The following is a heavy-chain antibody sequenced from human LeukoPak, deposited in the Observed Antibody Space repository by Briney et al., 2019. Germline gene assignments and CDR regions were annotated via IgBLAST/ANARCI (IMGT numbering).Heavy chain of an antibody. J-gene: IGHJ4*02. CDR1: GGSISSYY. V-gene: IGHV4-59*01. Sequence: PSETLSLTCTVSGGSISSYYWSWIRQPPGKGLEWIGYIYYSGSTNYNPSLKSRVTILVDTSKNQFSLKLSSVTAADTAVYYCARGYGDFRVEGRYFHSWGQGTLVTVSS. CDR2: IYYSGST. D-gene: IGHD4-17*01. CDR3: ARGYGDFRVEGRYFHS.